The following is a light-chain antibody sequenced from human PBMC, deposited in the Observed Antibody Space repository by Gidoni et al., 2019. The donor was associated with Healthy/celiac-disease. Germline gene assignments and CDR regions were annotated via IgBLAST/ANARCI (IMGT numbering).Light chain of an antibody. CDR1: QSISSY. Sequence: DLQMTPSPSSLSASVGDRVTITCRASQSISSYLNWYQQKPGKAPKLLIYAASSLQSGVPSRFSGSGSGTDFTLTISSLQPEDFATYYCQQSYSTPSNTFGQGTRLEIK. V-gene: IGKV1-39*01. J-gene: IGKJ5*01. CDR2: AAS. CDR3: QQSYSTPSNT.